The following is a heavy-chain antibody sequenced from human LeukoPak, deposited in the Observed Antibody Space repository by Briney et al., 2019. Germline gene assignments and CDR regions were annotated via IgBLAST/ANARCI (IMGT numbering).Heavy chain of an antibody. Sequence: SVKVPRKASGGTFSSYAISWVRQAPGQGLEWMGGIIPIFGTANYAQKFQGRVTITTDESTSTAYMELSSLRSEDTAVYYCASKGGGYNFLYFDYWGQGTLVTVSS. J-gene: IGHJ4*02. D-gene: IGHD5-24*01. CDR1: GGTFSSYA. CDR2: IIPIFGTA. CDR3: ASKGGGYNFLYFDY. V-gene: IGHV1-69*05.